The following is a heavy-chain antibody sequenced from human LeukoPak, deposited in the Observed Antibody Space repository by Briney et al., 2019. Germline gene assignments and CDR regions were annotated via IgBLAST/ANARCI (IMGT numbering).Heavy chain of an antibody. J-gene: IGHJ4*02. CDR3: ARSPGLREALDY. CDR2: INPNSGGT. CDR1: GYTFTGYY. D-gene: IGHD3-10*01. V-gene: IGHV1-2*02. Sequence: ASVKVSCKASGYTFTGYYMHWVRQAPGQGLEWMGWINPNSGGTNYAQKFQGRVTMTRDTSISTAYMELSRLRSDDTAVYYCARSPGLREALDYWGQGTLVTVSS.